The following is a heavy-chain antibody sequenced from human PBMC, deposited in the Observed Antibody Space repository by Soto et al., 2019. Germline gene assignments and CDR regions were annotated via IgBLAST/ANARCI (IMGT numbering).Heavy chain of an antibody. CDR3: ARDLWGYCGTDCYPLDV. V-gene: IGHV4-59*01. J-gene: IGHJ4*02. CDR1: GGSIRSYY. Sequence: SETLSLTCTVSGGSIRSYYWSWIRQAPGKGLEWIGYLYNSGSTVYNPSLKSRVTISVDTSKNHFSLKLNSVTAADTAVYYCARDLWGYCGTDCYPLDVWGQGTRVTVSS. CDR2: LYNSGST. D-gene: IGHD2-21*02.